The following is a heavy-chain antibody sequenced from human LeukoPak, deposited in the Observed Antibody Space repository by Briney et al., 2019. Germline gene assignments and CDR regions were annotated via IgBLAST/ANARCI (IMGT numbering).Heavy chain of an antibody. Sequence: PGGSLRLSCAASGFTFSSYSMNWVRQAPGKGLEWVSSISSSSRYIYYADSVKGRFTISRDDAKNSLYLQMNSLRAEDTAVYYCARDLLPSTTAYFDYWGQGTLVTVSS. D-gene: IGHD4-11*01. V-gene: IGHV3-21*01. J-gene: IGHJ4*02. CDR3: ARDLLPSTTAYFDY. CDR2: ISSSSRYI. CDR1: GFTFSSYS.